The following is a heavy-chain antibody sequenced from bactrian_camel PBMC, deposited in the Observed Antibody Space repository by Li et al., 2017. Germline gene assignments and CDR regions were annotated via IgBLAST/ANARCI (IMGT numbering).Heavy chain of an antibody. CDR3: ATPCRNGVWFREDDYNH. Sequence: QLVESGGGLVQPGGSLRLSCAASGFTFSSLFMNWVRQAPGKGLEWVSSFYSDGRTYYADSVKGRFIISRDNGKNTVYLQMNSLKPEDTALYYCATPCRNGVWFREDDYNHWGQGTQVTVS. V-gene: IGHV3S10*01. CDR2: FYSDGRT. D-gene: IGHD1*01. J-gene: IGHJ4*01. CDR1: GFTFSSLF.